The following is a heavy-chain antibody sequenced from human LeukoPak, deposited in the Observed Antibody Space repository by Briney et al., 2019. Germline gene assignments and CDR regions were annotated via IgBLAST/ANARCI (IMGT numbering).Heavy chain of an antibody. CDR2: IWYDGTHK. CDR3: ATSYYVILTGATELNY. D-gene: IGHD3-9*01. Sequence: TGGSLRLSCAASGFPFINYVMHWVRQAPGKGVEWVALIWYDGTHKYYADSVKGRFTVSRDNSKNTLFLQMNRLRVEDTAVYYCATSYYVILTGATELNYWGQRTLVIVSS. CDR1: GFPFINYV. J-gene: IGHJ4*01. V-gene: IGHV3-33*01.